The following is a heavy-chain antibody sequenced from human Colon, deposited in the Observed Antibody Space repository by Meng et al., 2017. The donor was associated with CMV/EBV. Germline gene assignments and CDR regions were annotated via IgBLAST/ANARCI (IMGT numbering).Heavy chain of an antibody. V-gene: IGHV4-4*07. D-gene: IGHD6-19*01. CDR2: IYSSGST. CDR1: VDATSGFF. Sequence: LTELGPALGKPSAHPASPCPVSVDATSGFFCSWIRQPAGKGLELIGRIYSSGSTFYNPSLESRVTMSIDTSKNQFSLRLASVTAADTAVYFCAKEQSIGIAVTGIFDFWGQGALVTVSS. CDR3: AKEQSIGIAVTGIFDF. J-gene: IGHJ4*02.